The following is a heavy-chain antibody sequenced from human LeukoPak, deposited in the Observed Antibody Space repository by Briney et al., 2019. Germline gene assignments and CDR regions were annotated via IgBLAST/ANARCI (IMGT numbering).Heavy chain of an antibody. V-gene: IGHV1-69*04. CDR1: GGTFSSYT. CDR2: IIPILGIA. Sequence: SVKVSCKASGGTFSSYTISWVRQAPGQGLEWMGRIIPILGIANYAQKFQGRVTITADKSTSTAYMELSSLRSEDTAVYYCARDFVGVCSGGSCYLDAFDIWGQGTMVTVSS. CDR3: ARDFVGVCSGGSCYLDAFDI. D-gene: IGHD2-15*01. J-gene: IGHJ3*02.